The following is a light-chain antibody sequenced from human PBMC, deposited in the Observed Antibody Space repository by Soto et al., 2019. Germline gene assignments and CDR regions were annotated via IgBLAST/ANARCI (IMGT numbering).Light chain of an antibody. CDR2: DAS. CDR1: QSVSSY. V-gene: IGKV3-11*01. CDR3: QQRSNWPPLT. J-gene: IGKJ5*01. Sequence: EIVLTQSPATLSLSPGERATLSCRASQSVSSYLAWYQQKPGQAPRLLIYDASNRATGIPARFSGSGSGTDFTLTISILEPEDVAVYYCQQRSNWPPLTFGQGTRLEIK.